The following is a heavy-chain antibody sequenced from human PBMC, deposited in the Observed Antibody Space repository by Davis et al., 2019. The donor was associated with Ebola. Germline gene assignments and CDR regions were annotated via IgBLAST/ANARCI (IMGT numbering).Heavy chain of an antibody. CDR1: GFSLRSYS. J-gene: IGHJ3*02. Sequence: PGGSLRLSCGLSGFSLRSYSMNWVCPAPGKGLEWVAYIRSYGDTIHYADSVKGRFTISRDTAKNSLYLQMNSLRDEDTAMYYCARDPHALDMWGQGTMVTVSS. CDR3: ARDPHALDM. CDR2: IRSYGDTI. V-gene: IGHV3-48*02.